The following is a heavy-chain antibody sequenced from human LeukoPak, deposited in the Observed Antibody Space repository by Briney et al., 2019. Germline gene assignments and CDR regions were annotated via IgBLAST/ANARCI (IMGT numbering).Heavy chain of an antibody. Sequence: ASVKVSCKASGYTFTSYGISWVRQASGQGLEWMGWISAYNGNTNYAQKLQGRVTMTTDTSTSTAYMELRSLRSDDTAVYYCARDPSGYSYGLSYFQHWGQGTLVTVSS. CDR3: ARDPSGYSYGLSYFQH. CDR1: GYTFTSYG. D-gene: IGHD5-18*01. CDR2: ISAYNGNT. V-gene: IGHV1-18*01. J-gene: IGHJ1*01.